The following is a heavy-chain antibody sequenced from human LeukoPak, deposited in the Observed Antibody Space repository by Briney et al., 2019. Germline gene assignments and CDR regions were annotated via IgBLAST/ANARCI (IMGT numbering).Heavy chain of an antibody. V-gene: IGHV1-18*01. CDR3: ARESRYCSSTSCYGTNFDY. CDR2: ISAYNGNT. CDR1: GYTFTSYG. J-gene: IGHJ4*02. D-gene: IGHD2-2*01. Sequence: ASVKVSCKASGYTFTSYGISWVRQAPGQGLEWMGWISAYNGNTNYAQKLQGRVTMTTDTSTSTAYMELRSLRSDDTAVYYCARESRYCSSTSCYGTNFDYWGQGTLVTVSS.